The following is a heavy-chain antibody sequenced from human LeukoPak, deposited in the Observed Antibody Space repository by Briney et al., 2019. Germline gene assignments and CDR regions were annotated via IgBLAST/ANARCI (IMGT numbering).Heavy chain of an antibody. V-gene: IGHV6-1*01. CDR1: GDSVSSNSAA. J-gene: IGHJ2*01. CDR3: VRGLKYFDL. Sequence: QTLSLTFAISGDSVSSNSAAWNWLRQSPSRGVEWLGRTYYKSKWYNDDAVSVKSQITINPATSKNQFSLQLNSVTPEDTAVYYCVRGLKYFDLWGRGTLVTVSS. D-gene: IGHD4-17*01. CDR2: TYYKSKWYN.